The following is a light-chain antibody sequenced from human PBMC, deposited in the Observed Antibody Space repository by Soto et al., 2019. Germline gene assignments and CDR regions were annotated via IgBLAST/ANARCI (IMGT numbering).Light chain of an antibody. CDR3: QQKLT. CDR1: QRVSSTY. V-gene: IGKV3-20*01. CDR2: GAS. J-gene: IGKJ2*01. Sequence: EIVLTQSPGTLSLSPGETATLSCRASQRVSSTYLAWYQQKPGQAPRLLIYGASSRASGIPDRFSGSGSGTDFTLTISRLEPEDFAVYYCQQKLTFGQGTKLEIK.